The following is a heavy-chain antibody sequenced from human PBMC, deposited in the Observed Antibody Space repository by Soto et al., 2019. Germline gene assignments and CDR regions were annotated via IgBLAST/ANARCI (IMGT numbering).Heavy chain of an antibody. CDR2: INHSGST. J-gene: IGHJ6*02. V-gene: IGHV4-34*01. D-gene: IGHD6-6*01. CDR1: GGSFSGYY. CDR3: ASGRGYSSSSWRSYSYGMDV. Sequence: SETLSLTCAVYGGSFSGYYWSWIRQPPGKGLEWIGEINHSGSTNYNPSLKSRVTISVDTSKNQFSLKLSSVTAADTAVYYCASGRGYSSSSWRSYSYGMDVWGQGTTVTVSS.